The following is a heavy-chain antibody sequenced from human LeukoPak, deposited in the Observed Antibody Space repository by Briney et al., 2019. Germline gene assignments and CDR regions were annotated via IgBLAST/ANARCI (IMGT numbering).Heavy chain of an antibody. CDR2: IYPGDSDT. J-gene: IGHJ4*02. CDR3: ASSKPSSGWFYFDY. CDR1: GYSFTTYW. D-gene: IGHD6-19*01. Sequence: GESLKISCKASGYSFTTYWIGWVRQMPGKGLEWMGIIYPGDSDTRYSPSFQGQVTISADKSISTAYLQWSSLKASDAAMYYCASSKPSSGWFYFDYWGQGTLVTVSS. V-gene: IGHV5-51*01.